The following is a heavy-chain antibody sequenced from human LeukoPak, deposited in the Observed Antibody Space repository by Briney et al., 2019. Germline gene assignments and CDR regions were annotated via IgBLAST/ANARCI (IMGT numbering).Heavy chain of an antibody. D-gene: IGHD2-2*02. J-gene: IGHJ6*02. CDR3: ARDGIVVVPAAILRYYYYGMDV. CDR1: GFTFSSYA. CDR2: ISYDGSNK. V-gene: IGHV3-30-3*01. Sequence: PGRSLRLSCAASGFTFSSYAMHWVRQAPGKGLEWVAVISYDGSNKYYADSVKGRFTISSDNSKNTLYLQMNSLRAEDTAVYYCARDGIVVVPAAILRYYYYGMDVWGQGTTVTVSS.